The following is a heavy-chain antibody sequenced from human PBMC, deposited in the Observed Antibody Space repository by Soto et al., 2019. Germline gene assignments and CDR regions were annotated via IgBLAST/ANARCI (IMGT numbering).Heavy chain of an antibody. D-gene: IGHD2-8*02. J-gene: IGHJ4*02. V-gene: IGHV4-39*01. CDR1: GGSIRSNDYF. Sequence: LQLQESGPGVVKPSETLSLACSVSGGSIRSNDYFWGWVRQPPGKGLEWIASIYSNGGTYDSPSLKSRAPVSIDTSRNQLFLTVRSVTAADTAVYYCASFLVGATARNDFDSWGQGTLVTISS. CDR3: ASFLVGATARNDFDS. CDR2: IYSNGGT.